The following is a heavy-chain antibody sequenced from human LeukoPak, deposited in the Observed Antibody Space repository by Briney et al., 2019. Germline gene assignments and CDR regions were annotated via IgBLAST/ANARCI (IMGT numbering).Heavy chain of an antibody. CDR1: GVSSNRND. CDR2: IKHDEYT. J-gene: IGHJ4*02. V-gene: IGHV4-34*01. D-gene: IGHD2-15*01. CDR3: ARSQRHDCSGNRSYSWGFDS. Sequence: SETLSLTCAVYGVSSNRNDWSWIRQPPGKGLEWIGEIKHDEYTNYNPSLKSRVTISVDRSKNQFSLNLDSVTAADTAVYYCARSQRHDCSGNRSYSWGFDSWGQGTLVSVPS.